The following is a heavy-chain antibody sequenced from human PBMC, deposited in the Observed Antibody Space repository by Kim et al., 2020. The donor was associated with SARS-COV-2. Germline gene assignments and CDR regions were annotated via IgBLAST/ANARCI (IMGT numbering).Heavy chain of an antibody. CDR1: GYSFTTYW. CDR3: ARHHGGTYYYFDN. D-gene: IGHD1-26*01. V-gene: IGHV5-10-1*01. Sequence: GESLKISCKGSGYSFTTYWISWVRQMPGKGLAWMGKIDPSDSYTNYSPSFQGHVTISADKSISTAYLQWSSLEATDTAFYYCARHHGGTYYYFDNWGQGTPVTVSS. CDR2: IDPSDSYT. J-gene: IGHJ4*02.